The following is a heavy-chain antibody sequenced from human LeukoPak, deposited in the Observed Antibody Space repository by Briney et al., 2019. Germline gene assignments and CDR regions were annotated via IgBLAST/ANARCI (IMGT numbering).Heavy chain of an antibody. D-gene: IGHD3-10*01. Sequence: GGSLRLSCAASGFTFDDYAMHWVRQAPGKGLEWVSGISWNSGSIGYADSVKGRFTISRDNAKNSLYLQMNSLRAEDTAVYYCARVPTGSGRPWGQGTLVTVSS. CDR2: ISWNSGSI. CDR1: GFTFDDYA. CDR3: ARVPTGSGRP. V-gene: IGHV3-9*01. J-gene: IGHJ5*02.